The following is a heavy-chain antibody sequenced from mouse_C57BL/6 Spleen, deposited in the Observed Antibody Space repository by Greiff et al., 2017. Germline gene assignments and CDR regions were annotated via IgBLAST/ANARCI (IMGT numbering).Heavy chain of an antibody. CDR1: GYAFTSSW. CDR3: ARYGNYNYAMDY. Sequence: VKLMESGPELVMPGASVKISCKASGYAFTSSWMNWVKQRPGQGLEWIGRIYPGDGATNYNGKFKGKATLTAEKSSSTAYMQLSSLTSEDSAVNYCARYGNYNYAMDYWGQGTSVTVSS. D-gene: IGHD2-1*01. CDR2: IYPGDGAT. J-gene: IGHJ4*01. V-gene: IGHV1-82*01.